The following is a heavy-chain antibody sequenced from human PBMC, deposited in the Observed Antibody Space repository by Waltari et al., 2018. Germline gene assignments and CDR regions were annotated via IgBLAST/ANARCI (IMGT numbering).Heavy chain of an antibody. CDR1: GFALSRYN. CDR3: ARSWNDPDYFDY. CDR2: ISRDGKNK. V-gene: IGHV3-21*01. Sequence: EVELVESGGGLVKHWESLGLSFVVSGFALSRYNMIWARQAPGGGLEWVSFISRDGKNKYYADSVKGRVTISRDNAKNSVYLQMNSLGVDDTAVYYCARSWNDPDYFDYWGLGTLVAVSS. J-gene: IGHJ4*02. D-gene: IGHD1-1*01.